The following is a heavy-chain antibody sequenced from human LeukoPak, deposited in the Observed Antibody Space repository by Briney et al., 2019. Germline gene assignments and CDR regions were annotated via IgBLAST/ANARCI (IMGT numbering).Heavy chain of an antibody. Sequence: GGSLRLSCAASRFTFSSYAMHWVRQAPGKGLEWVAVISYDGSNKYYADSVKGRFTISRDNSKNTLYLQMNSLRAEDTAVYYCARGGSSSWYANLYFDYWGQGTLVTVSS. CDR1: RFTFSSYA. V-gene: IGHV3-30-3*01. J-gene: IGHJ4*02. CDR2: ISYDGSNK. D-gene: IGHD6-13*01. CDR3: ARGGSSSWYANLYFDY.